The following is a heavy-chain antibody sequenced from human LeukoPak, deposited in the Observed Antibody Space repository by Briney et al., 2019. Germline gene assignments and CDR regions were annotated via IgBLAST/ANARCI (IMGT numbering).Heavy chain of an antibody. J-gene: IGHJ4*02. CDR3: ARHVGSVSSGYYDLFDY. V-gene: IGHV4-59*08. Sequence: PSETLSLTCTVSGGSISSYYWSWIRQPPGKGLEWIGYIYYSGSTNYNPSLKSRVTISVDTSKNQFSLKLSSVTAADTAVYYCARHVGSVSSGYYDLFDYWGQGTLVTVSS. D-gene: IGHD3-22*01. CDR2: IYYSGST. CDR1: GGSISSYY.